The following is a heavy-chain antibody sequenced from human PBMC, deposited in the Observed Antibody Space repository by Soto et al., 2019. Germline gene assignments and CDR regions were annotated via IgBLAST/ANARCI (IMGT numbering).Heavy chain of an antibody. J-gene: IGHJ2*01. CDR2: ISGSGDGT. V-gene: IGHV3-23*01. Sequence: EVQLLESGGGLVQPGGSLRLSCAASGFTFSSHAMMWVRQAPGKGLEWVSGISGSGDGTYDADSMKGRFTISRDNSENTLSLQMNSLRADDTAVYYCARRVLPHWYFDLWGRGTLVTVSS. CDR1: GFTFSSHA. CDR3: ARRVLPHWYFDL. D-gene: IGHD3-10*01.